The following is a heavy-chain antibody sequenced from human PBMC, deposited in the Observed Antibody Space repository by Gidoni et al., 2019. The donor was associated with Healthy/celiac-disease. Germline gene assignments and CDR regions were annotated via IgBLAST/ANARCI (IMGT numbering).Heavy chain of an antibody. CDR3: ARDSSGYKPDAFDI. CDR1: GAFYSRGGYY. J-gene: IGHJ3*02. V-gene: IGHV4-31*03. CDR2: IYYSGST. Sequence: QVQLQESGPGLVKPSQTLSLTCTVSGAFYSRGGYYWSWIRKHPGKGLEWIGYIYYSGSTSYNPSLKSRVTISVDTSKNQFSLKLSSVTAADTAVYYCARDSSGYKPDAFDIWGQGTMVTVSS. D-gene: IGHD3-22*01.